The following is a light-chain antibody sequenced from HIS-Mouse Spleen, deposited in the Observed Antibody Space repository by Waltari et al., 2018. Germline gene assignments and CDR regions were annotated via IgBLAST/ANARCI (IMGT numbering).Light chain of an antibody. CDR2: AVS. CDR1: SSDVGGYHY. J-gene: IGLJ2*01. Sequence: QSALTQPRSVSGSPGQSVTISCTATSSDVGGYHYVSWYQQHPGKAPKLMIYAVSKRPSGVPDRFSGSKSGNTASLTISGLQAEDEADYYCCSYAGSYTLVFGGGTKLTVL. V-gene: IGLV2-11*01. CDR3: CSYAGSYTLV.